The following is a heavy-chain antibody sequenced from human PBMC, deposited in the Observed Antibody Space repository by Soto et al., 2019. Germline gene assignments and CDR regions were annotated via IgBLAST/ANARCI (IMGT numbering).Heavy chain of an antibody. V-gene: IGHV1-69*13. CDR2: IIPIFGTA. Sequence: SVKVSCKASGGTFSSYAISWVRQAPGQGLEWMGGIIPIFGTANYAQKFQGRVTITADESTSTAYMELSSLRSEDTAVYYCARCGGDCFAYNWFDPWGQGTLVTSPQ. J-gene: IGHJ5*02. CDR1: GGTFSSYA. CDR3: ARCGGDCFAYNWFDP. D-gene: IGHD2-21*02.